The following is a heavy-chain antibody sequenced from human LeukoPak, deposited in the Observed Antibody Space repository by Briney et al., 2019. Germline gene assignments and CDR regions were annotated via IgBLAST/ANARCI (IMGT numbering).Heavy chain of an antibody. Sequence: ASVKVSCKASGYTLTSYGISWVRQAPGQGLEWMGWISAYNGNTNYAQKLQGRVTMTTDTSTSTAYMELRSLRSDDTAVYYCARDRGGTQGVYYFDYWGQGTLVTVSS. V-gene: IGHV1-18*01. CDR3: ARDRGGTQGVYYFDY. J-gene: IGHJ4*02. D-gene: IGHD3-10*01. CDR1: GYTLTSYG. CDR2: ISAYNGNT.